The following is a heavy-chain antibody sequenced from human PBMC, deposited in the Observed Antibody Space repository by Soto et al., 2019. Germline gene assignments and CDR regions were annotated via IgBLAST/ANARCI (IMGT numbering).Heavy chain of an antibody. CDR3: ARDWRYDNGGYCIEN. CDR1: GFNFNVHA. V-gene: IGHV3-23*01. J-gene: IGHJ4*02. Sequence: GGSLRLSCAAAGFNFNVHAMSWVRQAPGKGLEWVSTIGSSDIYYADSVEGRFTISRDNSKSMLFLQMNSLRAGDTAVYYCARDWRYDNGGYCIENWGQGTLVTV. D-gene: IGHD3-22*01. CDR2: IGSSDI.